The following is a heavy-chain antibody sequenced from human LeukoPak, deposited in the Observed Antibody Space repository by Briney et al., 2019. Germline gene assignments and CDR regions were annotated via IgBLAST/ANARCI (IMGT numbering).Heavy chain of an antibody. CDR3: ASGGGSTSSRVYYYYFYMDV. J-gene: IGHJ6*03. V-gene: IGHV3-21*01. Sequence: GGSLRLSCAASGFTFSSYSMNWVRQAPGKGLEWVSTISGDGTYIFYSDSVKGRFTISRDNAKTSLFLQMNNLRAEDTAVYYCASGGGSTSSRVYYYYFYMDVWGKGTTVTVSS. D-gene: IGHD2-2*01. CDR1: GFTFSSYS. CDR2: ISGDGTYI.